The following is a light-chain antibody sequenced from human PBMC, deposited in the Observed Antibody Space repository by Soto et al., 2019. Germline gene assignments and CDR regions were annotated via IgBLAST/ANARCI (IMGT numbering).Light chain of an antibody. CDR2: EVS. Sequence: DVLMTKTQLSLSVAPVRPASIACSYSQSLLHITGETFLFWYLQKPGQSPQLLIYEVSTRVSGVPDRFSGSGSGTDFTLTISRVEAEDVGVYYCMKRSQVPITCGKGQRREIK. CDR1: QSLLHITGETF. J-gene: IGKJ5*01. V-gene: IGKV2D-29*02. CDR3: MKRSQVPIT.